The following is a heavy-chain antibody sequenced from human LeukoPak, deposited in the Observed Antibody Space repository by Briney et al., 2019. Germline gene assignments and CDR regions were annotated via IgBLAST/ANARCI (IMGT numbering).Heavy chain of an antibody. D-gene: IGHD2-2*01. CDR3: ARGRGNPAMMGLGFDY. Sequence: SETLSLTCTVSGGSISSGSYYWSWIRQPPGKGLEWIGYIYYSGSTNYNPSLKSRVTISVDTSKNQFSLKLSSVIAADTAVYYCARGRGNPAMMGLGFDYWGQGTLVTVSS. V-gene: IGHV4-61*01. CDR2: IYYSGST. J-gene: IGHJ4*02. CDR1: GGSISSGSYY.